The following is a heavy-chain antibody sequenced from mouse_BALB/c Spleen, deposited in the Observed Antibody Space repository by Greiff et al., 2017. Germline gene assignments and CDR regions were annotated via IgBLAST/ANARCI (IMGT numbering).Heavy chain of an antibody. CDR3: ARDEGITALAY. D-gene: IGHD2-4*01. J-gene: IGHJ3*01. Sequence: EVMLVESGGGLVKPGGSLKLSCAASGFTFSDYYMYWVRQTPEKRLEWVATISDGGSYTYYPDSVKGRFTISRDNAKNNLYLQMSSLKSEDTAMYYCARDEGITALAYWGQGTLVTVSA. V-gene: IGHV5-4*02. CDR1: GFTFSDYY. CDR2: ISDGGSYT.